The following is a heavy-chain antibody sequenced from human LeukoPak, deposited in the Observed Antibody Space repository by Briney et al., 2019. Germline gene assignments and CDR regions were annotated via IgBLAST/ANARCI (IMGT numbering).Heavy chain of an antibody. D-gene: IGHD3-10*01. J-gene: IGHJ6*02. CDR3: ARLENYGSGIYYYYGMDV. V-gene: IGHV4-39*01. Sequence: SETLSLTCTVSGGSISSSSYYWGWIRQPPGKGLEWIGSIYYSGSTYYNPSLKSRVTISVDTSKNQFSLKLSSVPAADTAVYYCARLENYGSGIYYYYGMDVWGQGTTVTVSS. CDR2: IYYSGST. CDR1: GGSISSSSYY.